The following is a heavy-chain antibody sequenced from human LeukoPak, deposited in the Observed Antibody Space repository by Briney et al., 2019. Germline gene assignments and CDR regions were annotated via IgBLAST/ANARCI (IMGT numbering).Heavy chain of an antibody. J-gene: IGHJ4*02. V-gene: IGHV3-21*01. D-gene: IGHD5-18*01. CDR3: ARADWDTAMIDY. Sequence: GESLSLSCAASGFSFSSYSMNWVRQAPGKGLEWVSSISSSNSYIYYADAVTSRFTISRDNAKNSLYLQMNSLRAEDTAVYYCARADWDTAMIDYWGQGTLVTVSS. CDR1: GFSFSSYS. CDR2: ISSSNSYI.